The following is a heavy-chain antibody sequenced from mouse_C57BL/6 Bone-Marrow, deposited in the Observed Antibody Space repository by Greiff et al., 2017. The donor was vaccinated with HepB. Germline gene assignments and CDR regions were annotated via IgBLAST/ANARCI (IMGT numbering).Heavy chain of an antibody. CDR1: GYTFTSYW. J-gene: IGHJ2*01. D-gene: IGHD2-5*01. CDR2: IDPSVSYT. Sequence: QVQLQQPGAELVKPGASVKLSCKASGYTFTSYWMQWVKQRPGQGLEWIGEIDPSVSYTNYNQKFKGKATLTVDTSSSTAYMQLRSLTSEDSAVYYCARCYYSNPYYFDYWGQGTTLTVSS. CDR3: ARCYYSNPYYFDY. V-gene: IGHV1-50*01.